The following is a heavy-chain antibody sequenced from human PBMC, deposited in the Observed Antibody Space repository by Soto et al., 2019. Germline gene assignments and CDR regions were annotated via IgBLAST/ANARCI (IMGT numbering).Heavy chain of an antibody. CDR2: VRGDNGHT. Sequence: QVQLVQSGAEVQKPGASVKVSCKASGYTFTTLGISWVRQVPGQGLEWMGWVRGDNGHTNYAQSRQERAIMTPDTSTNTAYMELRTLRSDDTAVYYCARDLGYCRSGTCYRQWFDPWGQGTLVIVSS. CDR1: GYTFTTLG. J-gene: IGHJ5*02. CDR3: ARDLGYCRSGTCYRQWFDP. V-gene: IGHV1-18*01. D-gene: IGHD2-15*01.